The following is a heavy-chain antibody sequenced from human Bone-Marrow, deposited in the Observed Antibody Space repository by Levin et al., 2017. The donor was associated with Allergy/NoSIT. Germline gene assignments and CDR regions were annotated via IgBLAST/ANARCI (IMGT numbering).Heavy chain of an antibody. D-gene: IGHD1-1*01. J-gene: IGHJ4*02. V-gene: IGHV5-51*01. CDR1: GYNFATYW. CDR3: ARNVEPNHFDS. CDR2: IYPDDSDT. Sequence: GESLKISCQGSGYNFATYWIAWVRQMPGKGLEWMGIIYPDDSDTRYSPSFQGQVTMSADKSTSTAYLQWNSLKASDTAMYFCARNVEPNHFDSWGQGALVTVSS.